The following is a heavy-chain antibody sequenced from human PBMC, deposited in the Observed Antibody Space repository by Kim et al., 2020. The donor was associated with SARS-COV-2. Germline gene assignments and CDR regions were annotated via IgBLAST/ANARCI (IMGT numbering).Heavy chain of an antibody. CDR1: GYTFTSYA. D-gene: IGHD3-10*01. CDR3: ARDAPLYYGSGRATDY. CDR2: INTNTGNP. V-gene: IGHV7-4-1*02. J-gene: IGHJ4*02. Sequence: ASVKVSCKASGYTFTSYAMNWVRQAPGQGLEWMGWINTNTGNPTYAQGFTGRFVFSLDTSVSTAYLQISSLKAEDTAVYYCARDAPLYYGSGRATDYWGQGTLVTVSS.